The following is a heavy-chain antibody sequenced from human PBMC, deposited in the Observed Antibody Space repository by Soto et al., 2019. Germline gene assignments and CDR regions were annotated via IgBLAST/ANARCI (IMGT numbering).Heavy chain of an antibody. D-gene: IGHD3-22*01. J-gene: IGHJ5*02. Sequence: GGSLRLSCAASGFTFSSYAMSWVRQAPGKGLEWVSVISGSGGSTYYADSVKGRFTISRDNPRNTLYLQMNSLRAEDTAVYYCAKGSGYYYDNSGSNWLDPWGQGTLVTVSS. CDR1: GFTFSSYA. V-gene: IGHV3-23*01. CDR3: AKGSGYYYDNSGSNWLDP. CDR2: ISGSGGST.